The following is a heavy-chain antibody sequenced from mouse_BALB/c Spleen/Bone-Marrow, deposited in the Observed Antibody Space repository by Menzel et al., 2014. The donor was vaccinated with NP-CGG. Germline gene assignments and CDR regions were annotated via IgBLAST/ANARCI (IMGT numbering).Heavy chain of an antibody. CDR3: VRGHGYYVECYFDS. V-gene: IGHV14-3*02. Sequence: VQLKQSGADPVKPGASVKLSCTASGFNIKDTYMHWVKQSPEKGLEWIGRIDHANGNTKYDPKFQGKATITAGTSSNTAYQMLSRRTYEDTAVYCCVRGHGYYVECYFDSWGEGTTLTVSS. J-gene: IGHJ2*01. CDR1: GFNIKDTY. CDR2: IDHANGNT. D-gene: IGHD2-3*01.